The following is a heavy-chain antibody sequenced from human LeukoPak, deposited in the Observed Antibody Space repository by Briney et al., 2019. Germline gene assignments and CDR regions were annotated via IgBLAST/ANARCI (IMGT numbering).Heavy chain of an antibody. CDR2: IIPIFGTA. Sequence: ASVKVSCKASGYTFTGYYLHWVRQAPGQGLEWMGGIIPIFGTANYAQKFQGGVTITADESTSTAYMELSSLRSEDTAVYYCARGGNRFSWVNDYWGQGTLVTVSS. J-gene: IGHJ4*02. D-gene: IGHD1-14*01. CDR3: ARGGNRFSWVNDY. CDR1: GYTFTGYY. V-gene: IGHV1-69*13.